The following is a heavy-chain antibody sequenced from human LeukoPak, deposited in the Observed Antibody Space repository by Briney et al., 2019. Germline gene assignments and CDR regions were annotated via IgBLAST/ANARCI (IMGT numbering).Heavy chain of an antibody. J-gene: IGHJ4*02. CDR1: GFTFSSYA. Sequence: GGSLRLSCAASGFTFSSYAMSWVRQAPGKGLEWVSAISGSGGSTYYADSVKGRFTISRDNSMNTLYLQMNSLRAEDTAVYYCAKAQVSRGIMITFGELSSWGQGTLVTVSS. D-gene: IGHD3-16*02. CDR2: ISGSGGST. V-gene: IGHV3-23*01. CDR3: AKAQVSRGIMITFGELSS.